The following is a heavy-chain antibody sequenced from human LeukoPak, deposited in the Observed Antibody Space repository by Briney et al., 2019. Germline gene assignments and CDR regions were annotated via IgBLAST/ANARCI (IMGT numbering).Heavy chain of an antibody. Sequence: GGSLRLSCAASGFTFSSYAMHWVRQAPGKGLEWVAVISYDGGNKYYADSVKGRFTISRDNSKNTLYLQMNSLRAEDTAVYYCAREHPMVYFDYWGQGTLVTVSS. CDR3: AREHPMVYFDY. D-gene: IGHD3-10*01. CDR2: ISYDGGNK. CDR1: GFTFSSYA. J-gene: IGHJ4*02. V-gene: IGHV3-30-3*01.